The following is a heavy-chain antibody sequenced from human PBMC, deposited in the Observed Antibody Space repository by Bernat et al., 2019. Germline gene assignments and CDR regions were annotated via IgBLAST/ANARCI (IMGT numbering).Heavy chain of an antibody. V-gene: IGHV3-21*01. CDR1: GFTFSSYS. D-gene: IGHD2-15*01. Sequence: EAQLVESGGGLVKPGGSLRLSCAASGFTFSSYSMKWVRQAPGKGLEWVSSISSSSSYIYYADSVKGRFTISRDNAKNSLYLQMNSLRAEDTAVYYCARAVVVVVVAENIDYWGQGTLVTVSS. CDR2: ISSSSSYI. CDR3: ARAVVVVVVAENIDY. J-gene: IGHJ4*02.